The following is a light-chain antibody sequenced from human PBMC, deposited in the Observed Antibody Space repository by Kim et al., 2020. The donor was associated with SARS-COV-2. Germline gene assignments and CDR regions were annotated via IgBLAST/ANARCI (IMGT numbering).Light chain of an antibody. CDR2: YDP. Sequence: SYELTQPPSVSVAPGQTARITCGADNIGSETVHWYQQKPDQAPVLVIYYDPDRPSGFPERFSGSNSGNTATLTISRVEAGDEAAYYCQVWHTHFDHVVFGGGTQLTVL. V-gene: IGLV3-21*04. J-gene: IGLJ2*01. CDR3: QVWHTHFDHVV. CDR1: NIGSET.